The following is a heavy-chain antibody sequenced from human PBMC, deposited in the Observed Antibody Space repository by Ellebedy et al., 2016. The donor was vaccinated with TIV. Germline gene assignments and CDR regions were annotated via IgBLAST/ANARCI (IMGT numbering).Heavy chain of an antibody. CDR1: GFTFHSYP. V-gene: IGHV3-23*01. CDR3: TKRGVGWAAFDI. J-gene: IGHJ3*02. D-gene: IGHD6-19*01. CDR2: ISGSGDTT. Sequence: GESLKISCAASGFTFHSYPLSWVRQAPGTGLEWVSAISGSGDTTYYADSVKGRFTISRDNSQDTVHLQMNSLRAEDTAVYYCTKRGVGWAAFDIWGPGTMVTVSS.